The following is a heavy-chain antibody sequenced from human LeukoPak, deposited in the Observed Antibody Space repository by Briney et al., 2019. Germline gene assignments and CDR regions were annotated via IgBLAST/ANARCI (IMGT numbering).Heavy chain of an antibody. V-gene: IGHV3-74*01. D-gene: IGHD4-23*01. CDR2: INSDGSST. Sequence: GGSLTLSCAASGFAFSSHWMHWVRQVPGKGLVWVSRINSDGSSTIYADSVEGRFTISRDNAKNTLYLQMNSLRAEDTAVYYCTRDLMDYDYGDKGGNYWGQGTLVTVSS. CDR3: TRDLMDYDYGDKGGNY. J-gene: IGHJ4*02. CDR1: GFAFSSHW.